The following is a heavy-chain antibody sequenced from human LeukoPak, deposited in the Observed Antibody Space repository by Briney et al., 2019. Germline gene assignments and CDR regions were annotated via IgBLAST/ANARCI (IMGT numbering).Heavy chain of an antibody. V-gene: IGHV3-7*01. CDR3: ARKTANWFDP. Sequence: GGSLRLSCAASGFTFSSYWMTWVRQAPGKGLEWVANIKRDGSGTYYVDSVKGRFTISRDNAKNSLYLQMNSLRAEDTAVYYCARKTANWFDPWGQGTLVTVSS. CDR1: GFTFSSYW. CDR2: IKRDGSGT. J-gene: IGHJ5*02.